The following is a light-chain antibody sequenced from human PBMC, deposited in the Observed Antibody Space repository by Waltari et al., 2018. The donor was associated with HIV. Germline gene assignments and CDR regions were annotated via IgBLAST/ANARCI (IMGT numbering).Light chain of an antibody. CDR3: QQYGSSPWT. V-gene: IGKV3-20*01. Sequence: EIVLTQSPGTLSLSPGERATLSCRASQSVRSSYLAWYQQKPGQAPRLLIYGASSRATGIPDRFSGSGSGTDFTLTISILEPEDFAVYYCQQYGSSPWTFGQGTKVEIK. CDR1: QSVRSSY. CDR2: GAS. J-gene: IGKJ1*01.